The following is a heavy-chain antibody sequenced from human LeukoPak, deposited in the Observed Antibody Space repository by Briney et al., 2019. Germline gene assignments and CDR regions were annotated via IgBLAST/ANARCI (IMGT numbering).Heavy chain of an antibody. D-gene: IGHD5-18*01. CDR3: ARDLSYGRLSVDY. V-gene: IGHV1-2*02. CDR2: INPNSGDT. J-gene: IGHJ4*02. CDR1: GYTFTGYY. Sequence: GASVKVSCKASGYTFTGYYIHWVRQAPGQGLEWMGWINPNSGDTNYAQKFRGRVTMTRDTSISTAYMELSRLRSDDTAVYYCARDLSYGRLSVDYWGQGTLVTVSS.